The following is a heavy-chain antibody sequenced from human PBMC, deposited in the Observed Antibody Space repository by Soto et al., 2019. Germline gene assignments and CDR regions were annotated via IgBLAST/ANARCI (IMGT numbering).Heavy chain of an antibody. D-gene: IGHD6-13*01. V-gene: IGHV3-33*01. CDR3: ARSYGSSWYDY. CDR1: GFTFSSYG. Sequence: PGGSLRLSCAASGFTFSSYGMHWVRQAPGKGLEWVAVIWYDGSNKYYADSVKGRFTISRDNSKNTLYLQMNSLRAEDTAVYYRARSYGSSWYDYWGQGTLVTVSS. J-gene: IGHJ4*02. CDR2: IWYDGSNK.